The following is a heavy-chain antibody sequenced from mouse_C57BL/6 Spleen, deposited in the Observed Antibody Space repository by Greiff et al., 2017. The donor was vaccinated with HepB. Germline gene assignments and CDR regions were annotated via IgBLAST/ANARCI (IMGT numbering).Heavy chain of an antibody. CDR3: TGGEGTVVASGAMDY. V-gene: IGHV5-9-1*02. CDR2: ISSGGDYT. J-gene: IGHJ4*01. Sequence: EVKLVESGEGLVKPGGSLKLSCAASGFTFSSYAMSWVRQTPEKRLEWVAYISSGGDYTYYADTVKGRFTISRDNDRNTLYLQMGRLKSEDTAMYYCTGGEGTVVASGAMDYWGQGTSVTVSS. CDR1: GFTFSSYA. D-gene: IGHD1-1*01.